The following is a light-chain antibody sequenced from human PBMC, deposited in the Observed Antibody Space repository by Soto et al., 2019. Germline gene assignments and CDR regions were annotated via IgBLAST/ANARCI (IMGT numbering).Light chain of an antibody. CDR1: EDITND. J-gene: IGKJ5*01. CDR3: QQYDNLPIT. CDR2: DAS. V-gene: IGKV1-33*01. Sequence: TPMTQSPSSLSASVGDRVTITCQASEDITNDLNWYQQRPGKAPKVLIYDASTLETGVPSRFSGSGYGTHLTLTISSLHPEDFAVYYCQQYDNLPITFGQGTRLE.